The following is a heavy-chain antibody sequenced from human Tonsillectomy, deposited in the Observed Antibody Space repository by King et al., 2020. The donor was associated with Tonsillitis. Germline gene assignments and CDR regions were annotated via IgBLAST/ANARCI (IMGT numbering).Heavy chain of an antibody. CDR2: IDTTGDT. D-gene: IGHD5-24*01. Sequence: VQLVEFGGGVVPPGGSLRLSCAASGFTFNSYDMHWVRQATGKGLEWVSAIDTTGDTYYPGSVKGRFTISRENAKNSLYLPMNSLRAGDTVVYYCARGLMATPYFDYWGQGTLVTVSS. CDR1: GFTFNSYD. CDR3: ARGLMATPYFDY. V-gene: IGHV3-13*01. J-gene: IGHJ4*02.